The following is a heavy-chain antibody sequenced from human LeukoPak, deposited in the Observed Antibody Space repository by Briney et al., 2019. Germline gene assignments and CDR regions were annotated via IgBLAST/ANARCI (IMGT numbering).Heavy chain of an antibody. CDR2: IYYSGST. J-gene: IGHJ3*02. CDR1: GGSISSYY. D-gene: IGHD1/OR15-1a*01. Sequence: PSETLSLTCTVSGGSISSYYWSWIRQPPGKGLEWIGYIYYSGSTNYNPSLKSRVTISVDTSKNQFSLKLSSVTAADTAVYYCARGFDIIPNNAFDIWGQGTMVTVSS. CDR3: ARGFDIIPNNAFDI. V-gene: IGHV4-59*01.